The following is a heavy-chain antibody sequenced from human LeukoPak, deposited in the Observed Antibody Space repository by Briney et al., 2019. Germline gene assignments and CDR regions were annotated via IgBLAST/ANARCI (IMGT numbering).Heavy chain of an antibody. V-gene: IGHV3-23*01. Sequence: GGTLRLSCAASGFTFSSYGMSWVRQAPGKGLEWVSGISGSGGSTYYADSVKGRFTISRDNSKNTLYLQMNSLRAEDTAVYYCARDFSYYYDSSGYPDYWGQGTLVTVSS. J-gene: IGHJ4*02. CDR2: ISGSGGST. CDR3: ARDFSYYYDSSGYPDY. CDR1: GFTFSSYG. D-gene: IGHD3-22*01.